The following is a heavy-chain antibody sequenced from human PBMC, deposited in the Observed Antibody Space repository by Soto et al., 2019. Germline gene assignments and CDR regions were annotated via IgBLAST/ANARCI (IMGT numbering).Heavy chain of an antibody. Sequence: QVQLEQSGAEVKKPGASVKISCKTSGYTFTSYTLHWVRQAPGQGLEWMGWINAGNGREKYSQRFQDRVSLSTDKAATTAYMELRSLTPEDTAVYYCARGGGWVGEASFDSWGQGTQVIVSS. J-gene: IGHJ4*02. D-gene: IGHD3-10*01. V-gene: IGHV1-3*01. CDR2: INAGNGRE. CDR3: ARGGGWVGEASFDS. CDR1: GYTFTSYT.